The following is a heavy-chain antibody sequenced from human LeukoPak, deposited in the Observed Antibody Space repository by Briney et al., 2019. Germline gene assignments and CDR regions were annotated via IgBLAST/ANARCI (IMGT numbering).Heavy chain of an antibody. V-gene: IGHV4-30-2*01. Sequence: SQTLSLTCAVSGGSISSGGYSWSWIRQPPGKGLEWIGYIYHSGSTYYNPSLKSRVTISVDRSKNQFSLKLSSVTAADTAVYYCARMVRGVCDYWGQGTLVTVSS. D-gene: IGHD3-10*01. CDR2: IYHSGST. CDR1: GGSISSGGYS. CDR3: ARMVRGVCDY. J-gene: IGHJ4*02.